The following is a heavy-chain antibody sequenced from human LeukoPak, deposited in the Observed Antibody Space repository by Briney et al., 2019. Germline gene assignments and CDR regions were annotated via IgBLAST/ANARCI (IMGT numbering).Heavy chain of an antibody. CDR1: GYSISSGYY. J-gene: IGHJ4*02. CDR3: ARTRYYYNSRSYGAPYYFDY. Sequence: PSETLSLTCTVSGYSISSGYYWGWIRQPPGKGLEWIGSIYYSGNTYYNPSLKSRVTISVDTSKNQFSLKLSSVTAADTAVYYCARTRYYYNSRSYGAPYYFDYWGQGTLVTISS. D-gene: IGHD3-10*01. CDR2: IYYSGNT. V-gene: IGHV4-38-2*02.